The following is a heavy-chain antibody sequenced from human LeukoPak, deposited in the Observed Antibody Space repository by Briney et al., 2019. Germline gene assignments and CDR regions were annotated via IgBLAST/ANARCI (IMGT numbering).Heavy chain of an antibody. D-gene: IGHD3-3*01. CDR2: IYTSGST. Sequence: SETLSLTCTVSGGSTGSYYWSWIRQPAGKGLEWIGRIYTSGSTNYNPSLKSRVTMSVDTSKNQFSLKLSSVTAADTAVYYCARDLGYYDFWSGSNAFDIWGQGTMVTVSS. CDR1: GGSTGSYY. CDR3: ARDLGYYDFWSGSNAFDI. J-gene: IGHJ3*02. V-gene: IGHV4-4*07.